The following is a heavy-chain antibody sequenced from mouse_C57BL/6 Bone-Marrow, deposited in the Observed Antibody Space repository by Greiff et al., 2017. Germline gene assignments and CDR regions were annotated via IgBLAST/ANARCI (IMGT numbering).Heavy chain of an antibody. J-gene: IGHJ4*01. V-gene: IGHV1-80*01. CDR2: IYPGDGDT. CDR3: ARVYYSNYVRGAMDY. Sequence: VQLQQSGAELVKPGASVKISCKASGYAFSSYWMNWVKQRPGKGLEWIGQIYPGDGDTNYNGKFKGKATLTADKSSSTAYMQLSSLTSEDSAVYFCARVYYSNYVRGAMDYWGQGTSVTVSS. CDR1: GYAFSSYW. D-gene: IGHD2-5*01.